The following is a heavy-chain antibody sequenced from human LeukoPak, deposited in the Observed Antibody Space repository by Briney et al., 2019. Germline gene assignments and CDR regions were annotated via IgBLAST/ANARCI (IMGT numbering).Heavy chain of an antibody. Sequence: GGSLRLSCAASGFTFSSYAMNWVRQAPGKGLEWVSVITGSGATYYADSVKDRFTISRDNAKNSLYLQMNSLRAEDTAVYYCARGRVVVVPAATYYYGMDVWGQGTTVTVSS. D-gene: IGHD2-2*01. J-gene: IGHJ6*02. CDR3: ARGRVVVVPAATYYYGMDV. CDR2: ITGSGAT. CDR1: GFTFSSYA. V-gene: IGHV3-23*01.